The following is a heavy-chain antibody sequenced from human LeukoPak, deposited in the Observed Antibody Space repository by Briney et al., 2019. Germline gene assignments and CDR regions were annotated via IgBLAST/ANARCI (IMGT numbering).Heavy chain of an antibody. CDR2: MNPNSGDT. J-gene: IGHJ5*02. CDR3: ARMWCNGDSENWFDP. V-gene: IGHV1-8*03. D-gene: IGHD4-17*01. Sequence: ASVKVSCKASGGTFSSYAISWVRQAPGQGLEWMGWMNPNSGDTGYAQKFQGRVSITKKTSISTAYMELSSLRSDDTAVYYCARMWCNGDSENWFDPWGQGTLVTVSS. CDR1: GGTFSSYA.